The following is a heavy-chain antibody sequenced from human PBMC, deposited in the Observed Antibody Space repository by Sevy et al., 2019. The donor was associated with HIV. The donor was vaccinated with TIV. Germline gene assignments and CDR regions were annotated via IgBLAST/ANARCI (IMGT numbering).Heavy chain of an antibody. CDR2: IYSDGST. CDR1: GFTVSNNY. Sequence: GGSLRLSCAASGFTVSNNYMNWVRQAPGKGLEWVSVIYSDGSTYYVDSVKGRFTISRDNSKNTLFLQMNSLRADDTAVYSCARVPPYSYGFDVDYWGQGTLVTVSS. V-gene: IGHV3-53*01. D-gene: IGHD5-18*01. J-gene: IGHJ4*02. CDR3: ARVPPYSYGFDVDY.